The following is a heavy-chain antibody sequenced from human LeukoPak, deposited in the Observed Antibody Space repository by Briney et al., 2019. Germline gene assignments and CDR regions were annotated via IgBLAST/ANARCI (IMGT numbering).Heavy chain of an antibody. Sequence: WASVKVSCKASGYTFSSYGINWVRQAPGQGLEWMGWINTNTGNPTYAQGFTGRFVFSLDTSVSTAYLQISSLKAEDTAVYYCARDLPSSSGVPPSIDYWGQGTLVTVSS. J-gene: IGHJ4*02. D-gene: IGHD6-19*01. CDR2: INTNTGNP. CDR1: GYTFSSYG. V-gene: IGHV7-4-1*02. CDR3: ARDLPSSSGVPPSIDY.